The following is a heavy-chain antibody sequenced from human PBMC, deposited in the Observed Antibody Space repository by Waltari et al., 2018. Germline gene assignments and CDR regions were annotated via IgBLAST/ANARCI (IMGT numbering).Heavy chain of an antibody. CDR1: GFTFGTYA. Sequence: VQPGGSLRLSCAASGFTFGTYAMTWVRHAPGQGLEWVSTISSGGGSTYYADSVKGRFTISRDNSKYTLYLQIDNLRGEDTAIYYCAKDSWEWCGAGTCYPFYFDVWGQGTMVTVSS. V-gene: IGHV3-23*01. CDR3: AKDSWEWCGAGTCYPFYFDV. J-gene: IGHJ3*01. D-gene: IGHD2-15*01. CDR2: ISSGGGST.